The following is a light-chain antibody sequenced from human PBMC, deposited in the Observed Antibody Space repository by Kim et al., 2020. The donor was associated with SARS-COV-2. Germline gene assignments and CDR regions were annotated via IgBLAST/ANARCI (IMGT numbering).Light chain of an antibody. CDR3: QKYNTFPWT. CDR2: AGS. V-gene: IGKV1-27*01. Sequence: ASVGDRVTITCRASQDIRNYLAWYQQKPGKAPTLLIYAGSTLQSGVPFRFSGSGSGTRFTLTISSLQPEDVAAYYCQKYNTFPWTFGQGTKVDIK. J-gene: IGKJ1*01. CDR1: QDIRNY.